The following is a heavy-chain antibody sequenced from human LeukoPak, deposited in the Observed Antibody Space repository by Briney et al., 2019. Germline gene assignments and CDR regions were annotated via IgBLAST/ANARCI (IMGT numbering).Heavy chain of an antibody. V-gene: IGHV3-7*03. CDR2: IKLDGSEK. D-gene: IGHD3/OR15-3a*01. Sequence: PGGSLGLSCVASGFTFGKYWMSWVRQAPGKGLEWVANIKLDGSEKNYVDSVKGRFTISRDNTKSSLYLQMNSLRAEDTAVFYCARDQYDTWSRRGNFDSWGQGTLVIVSS. CDR3: ARDQYDTWSRRGNFDS. CDR1: GFTFGKYW. J-gene: IGHJ4*02.